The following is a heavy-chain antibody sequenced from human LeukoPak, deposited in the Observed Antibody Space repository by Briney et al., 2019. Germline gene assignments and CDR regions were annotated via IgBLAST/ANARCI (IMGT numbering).Heavy chain of an antibody. CDR1: GGSISSSSYY. Sequence: SETLSLTCTVSGGSISSSSYYWGWIRQPPGKGLEWIGSIYYSGSTYYNPFLKSRVTISVDTSKNQFSLKLSSVTAADTAVYYCARNGFLEHTIGKPTYYFDCWGQGTLVTVSS. CDR2: IYYSGST. J-gene: IGHJ4*02. D-gene: IGHD1/OR15-1a*01. CDR3: ARNGFLEHTIGKPTYYFDC. V-gene: IGHV4-39*07.